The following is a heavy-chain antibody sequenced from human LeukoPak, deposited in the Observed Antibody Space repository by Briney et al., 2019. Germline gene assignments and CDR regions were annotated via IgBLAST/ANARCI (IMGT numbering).Heavy chain of an antibody. D-gene: IGHD3-22*01. V-gene: IGHV1-8*02. J-gene: IGHJ4*02. Sequence: ASVKVSCKASGYTFTSYDINWVRQATGQGLEWMGWMNPNSGNTGYAQKFQGRVTMTRDTSISTAYMELSRLRSDDTAVYYCAREIFYDSSGYYYYWGQGTLVTVSS. CDR3: AREIFYDSSGYYYY. CDR1: GYTFTSYD. CDR2: MNPNSGNT.